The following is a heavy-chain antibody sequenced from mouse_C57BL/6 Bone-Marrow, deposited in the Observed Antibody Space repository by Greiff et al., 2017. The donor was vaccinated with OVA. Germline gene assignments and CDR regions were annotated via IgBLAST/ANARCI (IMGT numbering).Heavy chain of an antibody. D-gene: IGHD1-2*01. J-gene: IGHJ1*03. V-gene: IGHV5-12*01. CDR2: ISNGGGST. Sequence: VAYISNGGGSTYYPDTVKGRFTISRDNAKNTLYLQMSRLKSEDTAMYYCARPSLLRGWYFDVWGTGTTVTVSS. CDR3: ARPSLLRGWYFDV.